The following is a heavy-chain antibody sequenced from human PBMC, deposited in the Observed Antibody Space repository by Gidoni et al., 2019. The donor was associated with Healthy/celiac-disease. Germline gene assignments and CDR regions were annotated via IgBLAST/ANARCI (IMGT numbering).Heavy chain of an antibody. Sequence: EVQLVESGGGVVQPGRSLRLSCAASGFTFDDYAMHWVRQAPGKGLEWVSGISWNSGSIGYADSVKGRFTISRDNAKNSLYLQMNSLRAEDTALYYCAIFPSRDVGAFDIWGQGTMVTVSS. CDR3: AIFPSRDVGAFDI. CDR2: ISWNSGSI. D-gene: IGHD1-26*01. V-gene: IGHV3-9*01. CDR1: GFTFDDYA. J-gene: IGHJ3*02.